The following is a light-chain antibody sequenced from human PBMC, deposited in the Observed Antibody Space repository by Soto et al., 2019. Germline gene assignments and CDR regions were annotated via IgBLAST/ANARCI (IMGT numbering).Light chain of an antibody. Sequence: AIRMTQSPSSFSASTEDSVTITVRASQGISSYLAWYQQKPGKAPKLLIYKASSLESGVPSRFSGSGSGTEFTLTISSLQPDDFATYYCQQYNSYSRTFGQGTKV. CDR1: QGISSY. J-gene: IGKJ1*01. CDR2: KAS. CDR3: QQYNSYSRT. V-gene: IGKV1-8*01.